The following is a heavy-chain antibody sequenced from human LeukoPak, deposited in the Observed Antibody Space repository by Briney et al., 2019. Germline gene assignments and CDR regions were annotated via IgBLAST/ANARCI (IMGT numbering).Heavy chain of an antibody. CDR3: AKDVIRGDTAIGYIFDY. CDR2: ISGSGGST. Sequence: GGSLRLSCAASGFTFSSYAMSWVRQAPGKGLEWVSAISGSGGSTYYADSVKGRFTISRDNSKNTLYLQMNSLRAEDTAVYYCAKDVIRGDTAIGYIFDYWGQGTLVTVSS. D-gene: IGHD5-18*01. CDR1: GFTFSSYA. V-gene: IGHV3-23*01. J-gene: IGHJ4*02.